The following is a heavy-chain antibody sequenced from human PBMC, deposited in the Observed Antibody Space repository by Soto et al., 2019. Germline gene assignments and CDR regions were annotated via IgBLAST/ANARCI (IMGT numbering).Heavy chain of an antibody. CDR2: INQDGSEK. V-gene: IGHV3-7*01. CDR1: GFTFSTFW. Sequence: RGSLRVSCAASGFTFSTFWMDWGRQTPGKGLEWVANINQDGSEKNYVDSVKGRFTISRDNAKNSLYLQMSSLTAEDSALYYCSRSLNSCGQGSRVTVSS. J-gene: IGHJ1*01. CDR3: SRSLNS.